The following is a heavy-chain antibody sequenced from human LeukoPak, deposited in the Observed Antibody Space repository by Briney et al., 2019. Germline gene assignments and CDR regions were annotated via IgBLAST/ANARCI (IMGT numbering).Heavy chain of an antibody. Sequence: ASVKVSCKASGYTFTSYDIDWVRQATGQGLEWMGWMNPNSGNTGYAQKFQGRVTMTRNTSISTAYMELSSLRSEDTAVYYCARDIAARPKIDYWGQGTLVTVSS. J-gene: IGHJ4*02. CDR1: GYTFTSYD. V-gene: IGHV1-8*01. CDR3: ARDIAARPKIDY. D-gene: IGHD6-6*01. CDR2: MNPNSGNT.